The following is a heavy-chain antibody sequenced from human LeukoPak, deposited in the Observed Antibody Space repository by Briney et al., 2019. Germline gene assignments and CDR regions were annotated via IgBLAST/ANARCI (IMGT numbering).Heavy chain of an antibody. D-gene: IGHD6-19*01. J-gene: IGHJ4*02. V-gene: IGHV3-7*03. CDR2: IKQDGSDR. CDR3: VRNLAVAGTCFDS. CDR1: GFTFRNYW. Sequence: GGSLRLSCAASGFTFRNYWMSWVRQAPGTGLEWVADIKQDGSDRNYVTSVRGRFTISRDNAESSLFLQMNSLRAEDTAVYYCVRNLAVAGTCFDSWGQGTLVTVSS.